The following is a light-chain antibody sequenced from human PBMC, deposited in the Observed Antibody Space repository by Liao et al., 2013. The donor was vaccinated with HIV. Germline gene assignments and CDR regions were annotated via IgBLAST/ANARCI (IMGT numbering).Light chain of an antibody. V-gene: IGLV3-21*01. CDR2: YDN. CDR3: QAWDSSTAGV. J-gene: IGLJ1*01. Sequence: SYVLTQPPSVSVAPGKTATITCGGNNIGTNSVHWYQQRPGQAPVLVIYYDNDRPSGIPERFSGSNSGNTATLTISGTQAMDEADYYCQAWDSSTAGVFGTGTQGHRP. CDR1: NIGTNS.